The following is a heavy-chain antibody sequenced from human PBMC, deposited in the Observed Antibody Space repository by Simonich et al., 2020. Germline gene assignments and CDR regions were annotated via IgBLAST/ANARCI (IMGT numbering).Heavy chain of an antibody. CDR2: NNPNRGGT. V-gene: IGHV1-2*06. Sequence: QVQLVQSGAEVKKPGASVKVSCKASGYTFTGYYMHWVRQAPGQGLEWRGRNNPNRGGTNYAQKCQGRVTMTRDTSISTAYMELSRLRSDDTAVYYCASGWDWGFSHMSDYWGQGTLVTVSS. CDR1: GYTFTGYY. J-gene: IGHJ4*02. D-gene: IGHD7-27*01. CDR3: ASGWDWGFSHMSDY.